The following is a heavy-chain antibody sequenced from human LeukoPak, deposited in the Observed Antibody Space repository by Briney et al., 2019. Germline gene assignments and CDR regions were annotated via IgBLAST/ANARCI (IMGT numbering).Heavy chain of an antibody. CDR3: ARDQYLDY. CDR1: GFTFSNYY. V-gene: IGHV3-11*01. CDR2: ISRGGNSI. Sequence: GESLRLSCAASGFTFSNYYMNWLRQAPGKGLEWVSSISRGGNSIYYAESVKGRFTISRDNAKNSLYLQMSSLRAEDTAVYYCARDQYLDYRGQGTLVTVSS. J-gene: IGHJ4*02.